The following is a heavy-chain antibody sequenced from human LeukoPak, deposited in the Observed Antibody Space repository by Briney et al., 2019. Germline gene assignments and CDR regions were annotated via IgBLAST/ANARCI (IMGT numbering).Heavy chain of an antibody. V-gene: IGHV3-23*01. D-gene: IGHD2-15*01. CDR1: GFTFSSYA. J-gene: IGHJ4*02. CDR3: AKGVRVVAATRLDY. Sequence: PGGPLRLSCAASGFTFSSYAMSWVRQAPGKGLEWVSAISGSGGSTYYADSVKGRFTISRDNSKNTLYLQMNSLRAEDTAVYYCAKGVRVVAATRLDYWGQGTLVTVSS. CDR2: ISGSGGST.